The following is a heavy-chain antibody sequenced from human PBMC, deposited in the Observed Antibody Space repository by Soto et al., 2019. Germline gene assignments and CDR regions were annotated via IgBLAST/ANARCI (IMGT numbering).Heavy chain of an antibody. CDR2: ISYYGNNR. CDR3: ARNRSTSGWYIDF. CDR1: GFTFSSYS. Sequence: QVHLVESGGGVVQPGRSLRLSCAASGFTFSSYSMHWVRQAPGKGLEWVAVISYYGNNRYYTDSVKGRFTISRDNSKNTVYLQMNSLRAEDTAVYYCARNRSTSGWYIDFWGQGTLVTVSS. J-gene: IGHJ4*02. D-gene: IGHD6-19*01. V-gene: IGHV3-30-3*01.